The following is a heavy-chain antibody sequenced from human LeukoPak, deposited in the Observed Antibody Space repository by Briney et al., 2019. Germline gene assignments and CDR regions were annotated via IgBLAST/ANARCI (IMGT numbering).Heavy chain of an antibody. V-gene: IGHV5-10-1*01. Sequence: GESLRISCKGSGYSFTSYWISWVRQMPGKGLEWMGRIDPSDSYASYSPSFQGHVTFSVDKSITTAYLQWSSLKASDTAMYYCARGADYYDSSGYPDNWGQGTLVTVSS. J-gene: IGHJ4*02. CDR2: IDPSDSYA. CDR1: GYSFTSYW. D-gene: IGHD3-22*01. CDR3: ARGADYYDSSGYPDN.